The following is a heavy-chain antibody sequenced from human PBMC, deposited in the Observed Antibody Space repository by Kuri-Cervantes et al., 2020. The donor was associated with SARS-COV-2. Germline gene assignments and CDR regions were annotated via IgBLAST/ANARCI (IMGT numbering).Heavy chain of an antibody. CDR2: ISSSSSYT. Sequence: GESLKISCAASGFTFSDYYMSWIRQAPGKGLEWVSYISSSSSYTYYADSVKGRFTISRDNAKNSLYLQMNSLRAEDSAVYYCARDYDDVWSGYYPFEYWGQGTLVTVSS. CDR3: ARDYDDVWSGYYPFEY. V-gene: IGHV3-11*05. CDR1: GFTFSDYY. J-gene: IGHJ4*02. D-gene: IGHD3-3*01.